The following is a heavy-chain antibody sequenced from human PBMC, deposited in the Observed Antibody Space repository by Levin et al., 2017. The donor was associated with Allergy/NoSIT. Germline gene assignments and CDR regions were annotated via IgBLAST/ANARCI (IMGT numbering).Heavy chain of an antibody. CDR2: MNPNSGNT. D-gene: IGHD6-13*01. J-gene: IGHJ5*02. CDR3: AREVAAAGSRWFDP. CDR1: GYTFTSYD. V-gene: IGHV1-8*01. Sequence: ASVKVSCKASGYTFTSYDINWVRQATGQGLEWMGWMNPNSGNTGYAQKFQGRVTMTRNTSISTAYMELSSLRSEDTAVYYCAREVAAAGSRWFDPWGQGTLVTVSS.